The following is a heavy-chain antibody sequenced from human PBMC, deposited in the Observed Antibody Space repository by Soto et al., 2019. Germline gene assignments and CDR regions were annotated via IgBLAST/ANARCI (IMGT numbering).Heavy chain of an antibody. D-gene: IGHD1-7*01. CDR3: AKDRVGGTFYTPLGF. CDR2: ISYDGSNK. J-gene: IGHJ4*02. Sequence: QVELVESGGGVVQPGKSLRLSCAASGFTFSSYAIHWVRQAPGKGLEWVAVISYDGSNKFYADSVKGRFTISRDNSNDTVYLQMDSLRAEDTAVYHCAKDRVGGTFYTPLGFWGQGTLVTVSS. CDR1: GFTFSSYA. V-gene: IGHV3-30*18.